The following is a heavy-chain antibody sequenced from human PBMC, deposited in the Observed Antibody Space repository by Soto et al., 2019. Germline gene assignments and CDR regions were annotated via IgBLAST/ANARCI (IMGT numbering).Heavy chain of an antibody. V-gene: IGHV1-3*01. J-gene: IGHJ3*02. Sequence: QVQLVQSGAEVKKPGASVKVPCKASGYTFTSYAMHWVRQAPGQRLEWMGWINAGNGNTKYSQKFQGRVTITRDTSASTADMELSSLRSEATAVYYCARGMLDYDILTGYFAFDIWGQGTMVTVSS. CDR3: ARGMLDYDILTGYFAFDI. D-gene: IGHD3-9*01. CDR1: GYTFTSYA. CDR2: INAGNGNT.